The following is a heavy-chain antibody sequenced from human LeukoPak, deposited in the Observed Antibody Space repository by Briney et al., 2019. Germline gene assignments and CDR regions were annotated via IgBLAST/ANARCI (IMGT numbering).Heavy chain of an antibody. CDR3: ARIRFTVTPPGFDGMDV. V-gene: IGHV1-2*02. D-gene: IGHD4-17*01. Sequence: ASVKVSCKASGYTFTGYYMHWVRQAPGQVLAWMGWINPNSGGTNYAQKFQGRVTMTRDTSISTAYMELSRLRSDDTAVYYCARIRFTVTPPGFDGMDVWGQGTTVTVSS. CDR2: INPNSGGT. CDR1: GYTFTGYY. J-gene: IGHJ6*02.